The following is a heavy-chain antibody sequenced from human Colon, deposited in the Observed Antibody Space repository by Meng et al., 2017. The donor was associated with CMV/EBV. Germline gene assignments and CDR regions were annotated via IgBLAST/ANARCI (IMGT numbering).Heavy chain of an antibody. J-gene: IGHJ4*02. CDR2: IIPIFGTA. CDR3: ARAPYYYDSSGYSEDY. V-gene: IGHV1-69*05. D-gene: IGHD3-22*01. Sequence: GVFSSYAISWVRQAPGQGLEWVGGIIPIFGTANYAQQFPGRVTITTDESTSTAYMELSSLRSEDTAVYYCARAPYYYDSSGYSEDYWGQGTLVTVSS. CDR1: GVFSSYA.